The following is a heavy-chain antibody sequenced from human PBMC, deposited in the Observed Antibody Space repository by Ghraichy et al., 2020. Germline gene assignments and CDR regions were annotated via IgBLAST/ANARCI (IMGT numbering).Heavy chain of an antibody. Sequence: GGSLRLSCSGSGFTFSSFAMHWVRLAPGKGLEYVSGITNNGGDTFFADSVKGRVTISRDNSKNTLSLQMSSLTTADTAVYYCVRAQYLAMDAFDLWGQGTMVTVSS. CDR1: GFTFSSFA. CDR3: VRAQYLAMDAFDL. D-gene: IGHD4-11*01. CDR2: ITNNGGDT. J-gene: IGHJ3*01. V-gene: IGHV3-64D*06.